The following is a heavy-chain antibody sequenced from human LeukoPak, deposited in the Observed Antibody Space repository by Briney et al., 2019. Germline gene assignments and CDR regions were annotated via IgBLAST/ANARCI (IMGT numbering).Heavy chain of an antibody. CDR1: GLPLSSAW. D-gene: IGHD6-19*01. CDR2: IKSKSDGATT. J-gene: IGHJ4*02. V-gene: IGHV3-15*01. Sequence: GGSLRLSCAISGLPLSSAWMSGVRQAPRRGVEWVGRIKSKSDGATTEYAAPVKGRFTISRNDSKNTLHLQMNSLKTENTAVYYCGAEYSGGWYVFDSWGQGTLVTVSA. CDR3: GAEYSGGWYVFDS.